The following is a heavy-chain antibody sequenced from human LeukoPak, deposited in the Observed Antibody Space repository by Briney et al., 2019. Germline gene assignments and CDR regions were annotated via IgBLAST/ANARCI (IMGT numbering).Heavy chain of an antibody. CDR2: ISGSGGST. CDR1: GFTFSNSA. CDR3: AKAPVTSCRGALCYPFDY. Sequence: PGGSLRLSCAASGFTFSNSALSWVRQAPGKGLEWVSDISGSGGSTYYAASVRGRFTISRDTSRSTLYLQMNSLRAEDAAVYYCAKAPVTSCRGALCYPFDYWGQGTLVTVS. V-gene: IGHV3-23*01. J-gene: IGHJ4*02. D-gene: IGHD2-15*01.